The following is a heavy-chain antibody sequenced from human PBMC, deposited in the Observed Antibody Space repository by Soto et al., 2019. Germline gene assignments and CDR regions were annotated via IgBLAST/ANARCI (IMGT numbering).Heavy chain of an antibody. Sequence: QVQLVQSGAEVKEPGASVKVSCKASGFTFTWYYMHWVRQAPGQGLEWMGIINPSGVSTSYAQKFQGRVTMTMDTSTSTVYMELSSLRSEDTAVYYCTRTKTNQNAEYFEYWGQGTLVTVSS. CDR1: GFTFTWYY. J-gene: IGHJ1*01. CDR2: INPSGVST. V-gene: IGHV1-46*03. CDR3: TRTKTNQNAEYFEY.